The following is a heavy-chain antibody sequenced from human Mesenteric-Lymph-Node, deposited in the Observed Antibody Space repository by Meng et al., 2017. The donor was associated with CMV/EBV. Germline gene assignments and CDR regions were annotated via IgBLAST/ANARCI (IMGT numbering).Heavy chain of an antibody. D-gene: IGHD5-18*01. CDR1: GGSISIYY. CDR2: IFHTGST. J-gene: IGHJ4*02. Sequence: SETLSLTCTVSGGSISIYYWSWIRQPPGKALEWIGYIFHTGSTNYNPSLKSRVTISVDTSKDQFSLRLNSVTAADTAVYYCARSGYSYGLDYWGQGTLVTVSS. CDR3: ARSGYSYGLDY. V-gene: IGHV4-59*12.